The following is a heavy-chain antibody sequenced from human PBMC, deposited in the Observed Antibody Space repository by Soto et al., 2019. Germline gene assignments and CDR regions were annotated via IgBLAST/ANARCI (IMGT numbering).Heavy chain of an antibody. D-gene: IGHD3-10*01. CDR1: GGSISSGDYY. V-gene: IGHV4-30-4*01. Sequence: SETLSLTCTVSGGSISSGDYYWSWIRQPPGKGQEWIGYIYYSGSTYYSPSLKSRVTISVDTSKNQFSLKLSSVTAADTAVYYCAREYGSGSYYNLGYYYYGMDVWGQGTTVTVSS. CDR3: AREYGSGSYYNLGYYYYGMDV. J-gene: IGHJ6*02. CDR2: IYYSGST.